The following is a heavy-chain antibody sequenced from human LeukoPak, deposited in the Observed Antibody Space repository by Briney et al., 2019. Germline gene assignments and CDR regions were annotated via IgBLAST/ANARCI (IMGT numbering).Heavy chain of an antibody. CDR3: ARGDPHADL. V-gene: IGHV3-48*03. CDR1: QFTFNGSW. CDR2: ITISGHTK. Sequence: GGSLRLSCADSQFTFNGSWMNWVRQAPGKGLEWIADITISGHTKNYADSVKGRFTISRDSARTSLYLQMNSLRVEDTGVYFCARGDPHADLWGQGTLVTVSS. J-gene: IGHJ5*02.